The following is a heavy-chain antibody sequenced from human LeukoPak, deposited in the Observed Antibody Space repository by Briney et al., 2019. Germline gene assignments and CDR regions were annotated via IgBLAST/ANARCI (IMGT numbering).Heavy chain of an antibody. V-gene: IGHV3-53*01. D-gene: IGHD4-23*01. Sequence: PGGSLRLSCAASGFTVSSNYMSWVRQAPGKGLEWVSVIYSGGSTYYADSVKGRFTISRDNSKNTLYPQMSSLRAEDTAVYYCASETLRWDYYYGMDVWGQGTTVTVSS. CDR3: ASETLRWDYYYGMDV. J-gene: IGHJ6*02. CDR1: GFTVSSNY. CDR2: IYSGGST.